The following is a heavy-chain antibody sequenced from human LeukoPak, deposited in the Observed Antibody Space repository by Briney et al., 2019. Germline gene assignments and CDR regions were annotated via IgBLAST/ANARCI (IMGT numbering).Heavy chain of an antibody. CDR1: GFTFSSYG. V-gene: IGHV3-30*02. Sequence: GGSLRLSCAASGFTFSSYGMHWVRQAPGKGLEWVAFIRYDGSNKYYADSVKGRFTISRDNSKNTLYLQMNSLRAEDTAVYYCARLSIAAVDSDYWGQGTLVTVSS. CDR3: ARLSIAAVDSDY. CDR2: IRYDGSNK. D-gene: IGHD6-13*01. J-gene: IGHJ4*02.